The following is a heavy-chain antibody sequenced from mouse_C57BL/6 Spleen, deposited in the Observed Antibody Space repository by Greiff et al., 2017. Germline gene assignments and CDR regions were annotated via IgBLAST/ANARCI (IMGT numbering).Heavy chain of an antibody. V-gene: IGHV1-55*01. D-gene: IGHD2-4*01. CDR1: GYTFTSYW. CDR2: IYPGSGST. J-gene: IGHJ4*01. Sequence: QVQLQQPGAELVKPGASVKMSCKASGYTFTSYWITWVKQRPGQGLEWIGDIYPGSGSTNYNEKFKSKATLTVDTSSSTAYMQLSSLTSEDSAVYYCARSAYDYDGNAMDYWGQGTSVTVSS. CDR3: ARSAYDYDGNAMDY.